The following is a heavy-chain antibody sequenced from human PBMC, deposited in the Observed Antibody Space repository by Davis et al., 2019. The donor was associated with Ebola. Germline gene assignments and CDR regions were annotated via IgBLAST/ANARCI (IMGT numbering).Heavy chain of an antibody. CDR1: GFTFSGSA. J-gene: IGHJ6*02. CDR2: IRSKANSYAT. Sequence: PGGSLRLSCAASGFTFSGSAMHWVRQASGKGLEWVGRIRSKANSYATEYAASVKGRFTISRDDSKNTAYLQMNSLKTEDTAVYYCTSLTTVTGMDVWGQGTTVTVSS. D-gene: IGHD4-17*01. CDR3: TSLTTVTGMDV. V-gene: IGHV3-73*01.